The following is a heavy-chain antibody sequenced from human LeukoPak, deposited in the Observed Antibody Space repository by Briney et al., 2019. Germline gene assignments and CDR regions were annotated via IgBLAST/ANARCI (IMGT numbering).Heavy chain of an antibody. CDR2: ISYDGSNK. D-gene: IGHD5-18*01. V-gene: IGHV3-30*18. CDR1: GFTFSSYG. J-gene: IGHJ4*02. Sequence: PGGSLRLSCAASGFTFSSYGMHWVRQAPGKGLEWVAVISYDGSNKYYADSVKGRFTISRDNSKNTLYLQMNSLRAEDTAVYYCAKDRLDTAMALFDYWGQGTLVTVSS. CDR3: AKDRLDTAMALFDY.